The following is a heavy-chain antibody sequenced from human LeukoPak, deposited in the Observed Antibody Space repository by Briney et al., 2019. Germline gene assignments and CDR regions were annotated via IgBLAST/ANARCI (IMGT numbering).Heavy chain of an antibody. CDR1: GLIFSSYR. CDR2: ISSSSSYR. CDR3: ARSGYDSSGYYFDY. J-gene: IGHJ4*02. V-gene: IGHV3-21*01. D-gene: IGHD3-22*01. Sequence: GGSLRLSCAASGLIFSSYRMNWVRQAPGKGLEWVSSISSSSSYRYYADSVKGRFTISRDNAKNSLYLKMNSLRAEDTAVYYCARSGYDSSGYYFDYWGQGILVTVSS.